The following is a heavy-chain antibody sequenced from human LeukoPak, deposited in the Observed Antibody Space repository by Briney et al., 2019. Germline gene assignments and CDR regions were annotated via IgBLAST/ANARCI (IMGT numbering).Heavy chain of an antibody. CDR1: GGSISSYY. CDR2: MKSSGST. D-gene: IGHD4-17*01. V-gene: IGHV4-4*07. CDR3: ARGLGRDYGDYYYYGMDV. Sequence: SETLSLTCTVSGGSISSYYWSWIRQPAGKGLEWIGRMKSSGSTNQNASLKSPVTLSVDTSKNQFSLKLSSVTAADTVVYYCARGLGRDYGDYYYYGMDVWGQGTTVTVSS. J-gene: IGHJ6*02.